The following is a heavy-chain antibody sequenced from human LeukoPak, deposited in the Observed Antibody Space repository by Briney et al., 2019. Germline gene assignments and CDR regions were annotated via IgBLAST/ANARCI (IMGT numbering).Heavy chain of an antibody. J-gene: IGHJ6*02. Sequence: ASVKVSCKASGYTFTSYYMHWVREAPGQGLEWMGIINPSGGRTSYAQKFKGRVTLNRDTSTSTVYMELSSLRSEDTAVYYCARDGLFVVATIDRDYYGMDVWGQGTTVTVSS. V-gene: IGHV1-46*01. CDR3: ARDGLFVVATIDRDYYGMDV. D-gene: IGHD5-12*01. CDR1: GYTFTSYY. CDR2: INPSGGRT.